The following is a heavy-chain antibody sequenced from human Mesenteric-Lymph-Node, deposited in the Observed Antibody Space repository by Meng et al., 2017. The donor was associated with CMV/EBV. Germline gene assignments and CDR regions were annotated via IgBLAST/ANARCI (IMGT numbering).Heavy chain of an antibody. V-gene: IGHV3-33*01. CDR2: IWYDGSKE. CDR3: ARGPPHGYLQH. CDR1: GFTFSSYG. J-gene: IGHJ1*01. Sequence: SCAASGFTFSSYGMHWGRQAPGKGLEWVAAIWYDGSKEYYIDSVKGRFTISRDNSKNTLYLQMNSLRAEDTAVYYCARGPPHGYLQHWGQGTLVTVSS.